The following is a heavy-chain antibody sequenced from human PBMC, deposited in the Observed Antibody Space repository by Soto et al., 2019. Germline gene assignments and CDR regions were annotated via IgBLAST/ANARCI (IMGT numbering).Heavy chain of an antibody. V-gene: IGHV5-51*01. CDR1: WYSFSRFS. Sequence: GGALKDSRKGCWYSFSRFSIGLGWPMPGKGLEWMGIIYPGDSDTRYSPSFQGQVTISADKSISTAYLQWSSLKASDTAMYYCARLYDILTGAFDYWGQGTLVTVSS. D-gene: IGHD3-9*01. J-gene: IGHJ4*02. CDR2: IYPGDSDT. CDR3: ARLYDILTGAFDY.